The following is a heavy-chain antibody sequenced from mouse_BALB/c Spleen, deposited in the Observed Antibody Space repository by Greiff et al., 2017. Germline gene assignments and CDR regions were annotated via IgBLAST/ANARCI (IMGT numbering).Heavy chain of an antibody. CDR1: GFNIKDTY. CDR3: ARVGRPSYAMDY. Sequence: EVQLQESGAELVKPGASVKLSCTASGFNIKDTYMHWVKQRPEQGLEWIGRIDPANGNTKYDPKFQGKATITADTSSNTAYLQLSSLTSEDTAVYYCARVGRPSYAMDYWGQGTSVTVSS. V-gene: IGHV14-3*02. D-gene: IGHD1-1*02. J-gene: IGHJ4*01. CDR2: IDPANGNT.